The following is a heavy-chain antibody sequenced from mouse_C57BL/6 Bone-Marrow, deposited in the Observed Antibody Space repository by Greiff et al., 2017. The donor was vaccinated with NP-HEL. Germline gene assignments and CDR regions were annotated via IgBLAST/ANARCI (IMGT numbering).Heavy chain of an antibody. CDR2: IYPRSGNT. CDR1: GYTFTSYG. CDR3: ARLHYGSPYYAMDY. D-gene: IGHD2-1*01. V-gene: IGHV1-81*01. J-gene: IGHJ4*01. Sequence: QVQLQQSGAELARPGASVKLSCKASGYTFTSYGIRWVKQRTGQGLEWIGEIYPRSGNTYYNEKFKGKATLTADKSSSTAYMELRSLTSEDSAVYFCARLHYGSPYYAMDYWGQGTSVTVSA.